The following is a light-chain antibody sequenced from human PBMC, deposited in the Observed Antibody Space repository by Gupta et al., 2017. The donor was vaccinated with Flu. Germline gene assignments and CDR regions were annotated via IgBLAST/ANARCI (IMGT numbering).Light chain of an antibody. CDR3: QVWDSSSDHVV. CDR2: DDR. V-gene: IGLV3-21*02. J-gene: IGLJ2*01. Sequence: SSVLTQPPSVSVAPGQTARSTCGGNNIGSKSVHWYQQKPGQAPVLVVYDDRDRRSGIPERFSGSNSGNTATLTISRVEAGDEADYYCQVWDSSSDHVVFGGGTKLTVL. CDR1: NIGSKS.